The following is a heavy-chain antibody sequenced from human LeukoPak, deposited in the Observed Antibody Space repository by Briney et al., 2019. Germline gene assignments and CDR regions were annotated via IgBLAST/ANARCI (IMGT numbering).Heavy chain of an antibody. CDR1: RFTLSTYW. CDR3: ARDNYYDSSGYYYASDY. V-gene: IGHV3-7*03. CDR2: IKQDGSEK. J-gene: IGHJ4*02. D-gene: IGHD3-22*01. Sequence: GGSLRLSCAASRFTLSTYWMSWVRQAPGKGLEWVAHIKQDGSEKYYVDSVKGRFTISRDNAKNSLYLQMNSLRVEDTAVYYCARDNYYDSSGYYYASDYWGQGTLVTVSS.